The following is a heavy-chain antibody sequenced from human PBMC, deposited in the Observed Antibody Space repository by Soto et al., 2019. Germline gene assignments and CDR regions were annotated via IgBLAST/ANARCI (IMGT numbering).Heavy chain of an antibody. J-gene: IGHJ4*02. CDR2: INGAGVST. D-gene: IGHD1-1*01. V-gene: IGHV3-23*01. CDR3: AKDPNWEWGC. Sequence: PGGSLRLSCVASGFTFSSYDMNWVRQPPGKGLEWVANINGAGVSTSYADAVKGRFTIARDNSKNTVYLQMNSLRAEDTAVYYCAKDPNWEWGCRGPGTLVTVSS. CDR1: GFTFSSYD.